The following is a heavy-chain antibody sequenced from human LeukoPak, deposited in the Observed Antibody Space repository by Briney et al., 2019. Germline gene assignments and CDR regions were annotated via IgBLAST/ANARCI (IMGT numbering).Heavy chain of an antibody. D-gene: IGHD3-10*01. CDR3: VKDLRGGGYYTSFDY. CDR1: GFTFSSYG. V-gene: IGHV3-64D*09. J-gene: IGHJ4*02. Sequence: GVSLRLSCAASGFTFSSYGMDWVRQAPGKGLEHVSTINTNGDDTYYADSVKGRFTISRDNSKRTLYLQMSSLRAEDTAVYYCVKDLRGGGYYTSFDYWGQGTLVTVSS. CDR2: INTNGDDT.